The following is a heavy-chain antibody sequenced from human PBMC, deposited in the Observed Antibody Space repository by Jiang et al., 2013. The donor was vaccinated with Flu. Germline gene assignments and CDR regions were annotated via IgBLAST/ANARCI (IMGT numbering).Heavy chain of an antibody. CDR3: ARLVGPIGVPAANWFDP. D-gene: IGHD2-2*01. CDR1: GGSISSYY. CDR2: IYYSGST. Sequence: GPGLVKPSETLSLTCIVSGGSISSYYWSWIRQPPGKGLEWIGYIYYSGSTNYNPSLKSRVTISVDTSKNQFSLKLSSVTAADTAVYYCARLVGPIGVPAANWFDPWGQGTLVTVSS. V-gene: IGHV4-59*08. J-gene: IGHJ5*02.